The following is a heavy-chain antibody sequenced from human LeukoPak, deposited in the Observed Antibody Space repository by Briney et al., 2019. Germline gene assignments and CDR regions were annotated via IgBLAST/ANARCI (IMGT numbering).Heavy chain of an antibody. CDR1: GGSISSYY. CDR2: IYHSGST. Sequence: PSETLSLTCTVSGGSISSYYWGWIRQPPGKGLEWIGSIYHSGSTYYNPSLKSRVTISVDTSKNQFSLKLSSVTAADTAVYYCARDCIVGATRYFDLWGRGTLVTVSS. CDR3: ARDCIVGATRYFDL. D-gene: IGHD1-26*01. J-gene: IGHJ2*01. V-gene: IGHV4-38-2*02.